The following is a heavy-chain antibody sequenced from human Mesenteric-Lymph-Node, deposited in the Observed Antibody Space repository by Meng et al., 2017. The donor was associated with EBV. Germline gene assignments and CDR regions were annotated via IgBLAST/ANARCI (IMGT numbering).Heavy chain of an antibody. CDR2: IWYDGSKK. CDR1: GFAFSTYG. CDR3: ARDDNYGEGIS. D-gene: IGHD4-17*01. V-gene: IGHV3-33*01. Sequence: VQLVESGGGVVQPGRSLRLSCAASGFAFSTYGMFWVRQAPGKGPEWVAVIWYDGSKKDHADSVKGRFTISRDNSKSTLYLQMNSLRAEDTAVYYCARDDNYGEGISWGQGTLVTVSS. J-gene: IGHJ5*02.